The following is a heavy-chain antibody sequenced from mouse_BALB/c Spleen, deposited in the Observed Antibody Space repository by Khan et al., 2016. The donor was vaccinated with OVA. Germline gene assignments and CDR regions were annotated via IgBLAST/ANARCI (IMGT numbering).Heavy chain of an antibody. CDR1: GYSITSDYA. Sequence: EVQLQESGPGLVKPSQSLSLTCTVTGYSITSDYAWNWIRQFPGNKLEWMGHISYSGNTKYNPSLKSRISITRDTSTNQFFLQLNSVTTEDTATNYCASIYGGDFDYWGQGTTLTVSS. V-gene: IGHV3-2*02. CDR2: ISYSGNT. J-gene: IGHJ2*01. CDR3: ASIYGGDFDY. D-gene: IGHD1-1*01.